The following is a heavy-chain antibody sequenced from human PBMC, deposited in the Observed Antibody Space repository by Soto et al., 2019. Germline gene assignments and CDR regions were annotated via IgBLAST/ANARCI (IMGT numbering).Heavy chain of an antibody. Sequence: SETLSLTCAVYGGSFSGYYWSWIRQPPGKGLEWIGEINHSGSTDYNPSLKSRVTISVDTSKNQFSLKLSSVTAADTAVYYCARGAWDYDFWSGYLVRDYYYYGMDVWGQGTTVTVSS. CDR1: GGSFSGYY. V-gene: IGHV4-34*01. CDR3: ARGAWDYDFWSGYLVRDYYYYGMDV. J-gene: IGHJ6*02. CDR2: INHSGST. D-gene: IGHD3-3*01.